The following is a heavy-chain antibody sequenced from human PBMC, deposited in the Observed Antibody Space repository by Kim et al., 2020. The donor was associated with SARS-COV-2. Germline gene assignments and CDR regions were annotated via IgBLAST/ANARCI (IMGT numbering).Heavy chain of an antibody. Sequence: SLKGRVTISVDKSKNQCSLKLSSATAADTAVYYCARDPGRGRVTTDAFDIWGQGTMVTVSS. CDR3: ARDPGRGRVTTDAFDI. J-gene: IGHJ3*02. V-gene: IGHV4-4*02. D-gene: IGHD3-22*01.